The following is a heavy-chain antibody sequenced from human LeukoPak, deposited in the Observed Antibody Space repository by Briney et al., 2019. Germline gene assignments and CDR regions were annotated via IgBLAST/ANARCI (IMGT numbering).Heavy chain of an antibody. Sequence: SETLSLTCTVSGGSISSYYWGWIRQPPGKGLEWIGYIYYSGSTNYNPSLKSRVTISVDTSKNQFSLKLSSVAAADTAVYYCARALYGDYYFDYWGQGTLVTVSS. D-gene: IGHD4-17*01. V-gene: IGHV4-59*01. CDR3: ARALYGDYYFDY. CDR1: GGSISSYY. CDR2: IYYSGST. J-gene: IGHJ4*02.